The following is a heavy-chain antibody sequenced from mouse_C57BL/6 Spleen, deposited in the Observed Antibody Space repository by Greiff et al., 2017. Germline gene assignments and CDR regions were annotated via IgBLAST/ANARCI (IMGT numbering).Heavy chain of an antibody. V-gene: IGHV1-80*01. CDR3: ARGRYSTKYYARDD. D-gene: IGHD2-5*01. Sequence: VQLQQSGAELVKPGASVKISCKASGYAFSSYWMNWVKQRPGKGLEWIGQIYPGDGDTNYNGKFKGKATLTADKSSSPAYMQLSSLTSEDSAVYFWARGRYSTKYYARDDWGQGTSGNVSS. CDR2: IYPGDGDT. CDR1: GYAFSSYW. J-gene: IGHJ4*01.